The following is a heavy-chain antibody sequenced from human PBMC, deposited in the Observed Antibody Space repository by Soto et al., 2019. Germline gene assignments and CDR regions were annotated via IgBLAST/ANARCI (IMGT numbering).Heavy chain of an antibody. V-gene: IGHV4-4*02. D-gene: IGHD3-10*01. CDR3: ARRWGEGRVDY. CDR2: IYHSGNT. Sequence: QVQLQESGPGLVKPSGTLSLTCAVSGGSISSSNWWRWVRQPPGKGLEWIGKIYHSGNTNYNPSLKSRVSMAADNSRNQFSLKLSSVTAADTAVYYCARRWGEGRVDYWGQGTLVTVSS. CDR1: GGSISSSNW. J-gene: IGHJ4*02.